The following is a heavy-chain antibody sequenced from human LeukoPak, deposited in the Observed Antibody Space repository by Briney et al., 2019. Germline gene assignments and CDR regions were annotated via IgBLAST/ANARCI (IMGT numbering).Heavy chain of an antibody. J-gene: IGHJ4*02. Sequence: GGSLRLSCAASGFTFSSYAMNWVRQAPGKGLEWLSLIYAGGDVTYYADSVQGRFTISRDNPNNTLYLQMNSLRAEDTALYYCAKDRYSSAIDSWGQGVLVTVSS. CDR2: IYAGGDVT. D-gene: IGHD6-19*01. CDR1: GFTFSSYA. V-gene: IGHV3-23*01. CDR3: AKDRYSSAIDS.